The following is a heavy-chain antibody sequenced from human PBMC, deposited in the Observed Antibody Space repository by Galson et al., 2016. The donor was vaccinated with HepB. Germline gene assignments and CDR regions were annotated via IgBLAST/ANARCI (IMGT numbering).Heavy chain of an antibody. D-gene: IGHD4-17*01. Sequence: SLRLSCAASGFTFISYDMHWVRQAPGKGLEWVAGISFDGRNGYYADSVKGRFIISRDSSKKTVYLQMNSLRSKDTAVYYCSRSAAGRTATTTLAWGQGSLVTVSS. CDR3: SRSAAGRTATTTLA. CDR1: GFTFISYD. CDR2: ISFDGRNG. V-gene: IGHV3-30-3*01. J-gene: IGHJ5*02.